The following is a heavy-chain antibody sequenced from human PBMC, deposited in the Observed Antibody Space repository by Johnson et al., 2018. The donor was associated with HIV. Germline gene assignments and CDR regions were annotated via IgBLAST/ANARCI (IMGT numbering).Heavy chain of an antibody. CDR1: GFTFDHYA. CDR2: IYSGGNT. CDR3: ARKGMRRSIAAAGADAFDI. Sequence: EVQLVESGGGLVQPGRSLRLSCAASGFTFDHYAMHWVRQGPGKGLEWVSSIYSGGNTYHADSVMGRFTISRDNAKNTLYLQMNSLRAGDTAVYYCARKGMRRSIAAAGADAFDIWGQGTMVTVSS. J-gene: IGHJ3*02. D-gene: IGHD6-13*01. V-gene: IGHV3-66*01.